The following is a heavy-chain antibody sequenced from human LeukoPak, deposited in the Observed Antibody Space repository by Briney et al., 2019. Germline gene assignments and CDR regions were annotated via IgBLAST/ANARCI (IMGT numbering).Heavy chain of an antibody. Sequence: GGSLRLSCAASGFTFSSYWMSWVRQAPGKGLEWVANIKQDGSEEYYVDSVKGRFTISRDNAKNSLYLQMNSLRAEDTAVYYCARLGHSSGPSPYYFDYWGQGTLVTVSS. V-gene: IGHV3-7*01. D-gene: IGHD6-19*01. CDR1: GFTFSSYW. CDR2: IKQDGSEE. CDR3: ARLGHSSGPSPYYFDY. J-gene: IGHJ4*02.